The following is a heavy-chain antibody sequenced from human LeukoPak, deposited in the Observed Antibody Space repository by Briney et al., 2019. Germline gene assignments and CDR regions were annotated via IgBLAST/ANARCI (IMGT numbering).Heavy chain of an antibody. CDR3: AKEIRPNDY. V-gene: IGHV3-23*01. CDR2: ISIGGDTT. CDR1: GFTFSSHG. J-gene: IGHJ4*02. D-gene: IGHD4-17*01. Sequence: GGSLRLSCAASGFTFSSHGMCWVRQAPGRGLEWVSSISIGGDTTYSDSVKGRFTISRDNSKNTLYLQLDSLRAEDTAIYYCAKEIRPNDYWGQGTLVTVSS.